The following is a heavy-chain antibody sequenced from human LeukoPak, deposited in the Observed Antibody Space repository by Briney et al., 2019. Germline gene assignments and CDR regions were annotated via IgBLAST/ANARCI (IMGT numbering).Heavy chain of an antibody. Sequence: SETLSLTCTVTGGSISSYYWSWIRQPPGTGLEWIGYIYYSGSSNYNPSLQSRVTISVDTSKNQFSLKLSSVTAADTAVYYCARVGDIFYYYMDVWGKGTTVTVSS. J-gene: IGHJ6*03. V-gene: IGHV4-59*01. CDR1: GGSISSYY. CDR2: IYYSGSS. CDR3: ARVGDIFYYYMDV. D-gene: IGHD3-9*01.